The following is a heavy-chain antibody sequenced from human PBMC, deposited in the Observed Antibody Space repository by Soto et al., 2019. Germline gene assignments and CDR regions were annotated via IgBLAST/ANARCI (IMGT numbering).Heavy chain of an antibody. D-gene: IGHD4-17*01. CDR2: IIPILGIA. Sequence: GASVKVSCKASGGTFSSYAISWVRQAPGQGLEWMGRIIPILGIANYAQKFQGRVTITADKSTSTAYMELSSLRSEDTAVYYCARGHDYGEPEIFDYWGQGTLVTVSS. V-gene: IGHV1-69*04. J-gene: IGHJ4*02. CDR3: ARGHDYGEPEIFDY. CDR1: GGTFSSYA.